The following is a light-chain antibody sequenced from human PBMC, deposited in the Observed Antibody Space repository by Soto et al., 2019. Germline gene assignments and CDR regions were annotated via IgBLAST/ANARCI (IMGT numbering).Light chain of an antibody. CDR3: SSYTSSITLV. CDR1: SSDIGGYNY. J-gene: IGLJ2*01. Sequence: QSALTQPSSVSGSPGQPITISCTGTSSDIGGYNYVSWYQQHPGKDPKLMIFDVTNRPSGISIRFSGSKSGNTASLTISGLQAEDEADYYCSSYTSSITLVFGGGTKLTVL. V-gene: IGLV2-14*03. CDR2: DVT.